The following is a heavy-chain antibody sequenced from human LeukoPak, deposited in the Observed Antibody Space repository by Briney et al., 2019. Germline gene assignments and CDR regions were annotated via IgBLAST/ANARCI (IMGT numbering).Heavy chain of an antibody. CDR3: ARIYTSGSSGRTVDY. V-gene: IGHV1-18*01. CDR2: ISAYNGNT. D-gene: IGHD1-26*01. Sequence: ASVKVSCKASGYTFTSYGISWVRQAPGQGLEWMGWISAYNGNTNYAQKLQGRVTVTTDTSTSTAYMELRSLRSDDTAVYYCARIYTSGSSGRTVDYWGQGTLVAVSS. J-gene: IGHJ4*02. CDR1: GYTFTSYG.